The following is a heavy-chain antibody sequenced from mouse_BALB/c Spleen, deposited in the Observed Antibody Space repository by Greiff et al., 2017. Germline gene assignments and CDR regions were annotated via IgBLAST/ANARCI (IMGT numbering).Heavy chain of an antibody. Sequence: VQLQQSGPGLVKPSQSLSLTCTVTGYSITSDYAWNWIRQFPGNKLEWMGYISYSGSTSYNPSLKSRISITRDTSKNQFFLQLNSVTTEDTATYYCARDYKYAMDYWGQGTSVTVSS. V-gene: IGHV3-2*02. D-gene: IGHD2-12*01. CDR2: ISYSGST. CDR1: GYSITSDYA. J-gene: IGHJ4*01. CDR3: ARDYKYAMDY.